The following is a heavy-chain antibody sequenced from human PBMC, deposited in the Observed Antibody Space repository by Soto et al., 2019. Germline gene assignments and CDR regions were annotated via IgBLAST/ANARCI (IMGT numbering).Heavy chain of an antibody. Sequence: QVQLQESGPGLVRPSQTLSLTCTVSGGSITSPGYFWNWIRQHPGEGPQWIGYIYYSGSTYYNPSLKSRVNISRDTSESQFSLKLNSVTAADTAVYYCARASNDRDEAFEIWGQGTMVTVSS. V-gene: IGHV4-31*03. D-gene: IGHD1-1*01. CDR3: ARASNDRDEAFEI. CDR1: GGSITSPGYF. CDR2: IYYSGST. J-gene: IGHJ3*02.